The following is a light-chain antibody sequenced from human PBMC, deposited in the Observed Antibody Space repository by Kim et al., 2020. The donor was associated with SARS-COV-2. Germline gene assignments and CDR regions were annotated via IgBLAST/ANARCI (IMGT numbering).Light chain of an antibody. CDR3: QQLNTYPGYT. V-gene: IGKV1-9*01. J-gene: IGKJ2*01. CDR2: AAS. Sequence: DIQLTQSPSFLSASVGDRVTITCRASQGISSYLAWYQQKPGKAPKLLIYAASTLQSGVPSRFSGSGSGTEFTLTISSLQPEDFATYYCQQLNTYPGYTFGQGITLEIK. CDR1: QGISSY.